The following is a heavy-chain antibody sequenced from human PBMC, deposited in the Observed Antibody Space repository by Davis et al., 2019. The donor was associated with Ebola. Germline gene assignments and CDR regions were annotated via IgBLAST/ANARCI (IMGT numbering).Heavy chain of an antibody. CDR2: IKQDGSEK. CDR3: ARDLWHPRNWFDP. Sequence: PGGSLRLSCAASGFTFSSYWMSWVRQAPGKGLEWVANIKQDGSEKYYVDSVKGRFTISRDNAKNSLYLQMNSLRAEDTAVYYCARDLWHPRNWFDPWGQGTLVTVSS. V-gene: IGHV3-7*01. D-gene: IGHD2/OR15-2a*01. CDR1: GFTFSSYW. J-gene: IGHJ5*02.